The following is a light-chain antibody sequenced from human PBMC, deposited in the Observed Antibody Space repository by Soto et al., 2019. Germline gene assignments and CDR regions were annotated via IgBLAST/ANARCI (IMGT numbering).Light chain of an antibody. Sequence: EIVLTQSPATLSLSPGERATLSCRASQSVSSYLVWYQQRPGQAPRLLISDASNRATGIPARFSGSGSGTDFTLTISSLEPEDFAVYYCQQRGNWPPTFGQGTKVEIK. CDR2: DAS. J-gene: IGKJ1*01. V-gene: IGKV3-11*01. CDR1: QSVSSY. CDR3: QQRGNWPPT.